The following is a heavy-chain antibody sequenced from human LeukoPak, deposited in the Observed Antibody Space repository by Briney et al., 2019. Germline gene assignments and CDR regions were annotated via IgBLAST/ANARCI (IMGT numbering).Heavy chain of an antibody. V-gene: IGHV1-8*01. CDR1: GYTFTSYD. J-gene: IGHJ5*02. D-gene: IGHD2-2*01. Sequence: VASVKVSCKASGYTFTSYDINWVRQATGQGLEWTGWMNPNSGNTGYAQKFQGRVTMTRNTSISTAYMELSSLRSEDTAVYYCARGDIVVVPGTRNWFDPWGQGTLVTVSS. CDR2: MNPNSGNT. CDR3: ARGDIVVVPGTRNWFDP.